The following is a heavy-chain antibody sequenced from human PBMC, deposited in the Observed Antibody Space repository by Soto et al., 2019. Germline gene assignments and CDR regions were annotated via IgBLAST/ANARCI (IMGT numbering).Heavy chain of an antibody. D-gene: IGHD3-22*01. V-gene: IGHV1-18*01. CDR1: GYTFTSYG. CDR2: ISAYNGNT. J-gene: IGHJ4*02. CDR3: ARCPYYYDSSSYFFFHY. Sequence: QVQLVQSGAEVRKPGASVKVSCKASGYTFTSYGISWVRQAPGQGLEWMGWISAYNGNTNYAQKVQGRVTMTTDTSTSTAYMELRSLRSDDTAVYYCARCPYYYDSSSYFFFHYWGQGTLVTVSS.